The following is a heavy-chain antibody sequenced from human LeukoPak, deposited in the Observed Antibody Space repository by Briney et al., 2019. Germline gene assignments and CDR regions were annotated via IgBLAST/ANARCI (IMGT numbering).Heavy chain of an antibody. CDR2: ISGSGGST. Sequence: GGSLRLSCASSGFTFRNCGMSWVRQAPGKGLEWVSSISGSGGSTYYADSVKGRFTISRDNSKNTLYLQMNSLRAEDTAVYYCATRLEAIVLVHHWGQGALVTVSS. D-gene: IGHD2-8*02. CDR1: GFTFRNCG. J-gene: IGHJ5*02. CDR3: ATRLEAIVLVHH. V-gene: IGHV3-23*01.